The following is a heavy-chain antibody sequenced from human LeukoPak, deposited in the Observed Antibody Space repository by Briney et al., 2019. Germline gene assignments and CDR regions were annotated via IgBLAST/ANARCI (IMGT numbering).Heavy chain of an antibody. CDR2: IYYSGST. V-gene: IGHV4-39*01. J-gene: IGHJ4*02. Sequence: SETLSLTCTVSGGSISSSSYYWGWIRQPPGKGLEWIGSIYYSGSTYYNPSLKSRVTISVDTSKNQFSLKLSSVTAADTAVYYCARQEGDGFQYYFDYWGQGTLVTVSS. CDR3: ARQEGDGFQYYFDY. D-gene: IGHD2-21*01. CDR1: GGSISSSSYY.